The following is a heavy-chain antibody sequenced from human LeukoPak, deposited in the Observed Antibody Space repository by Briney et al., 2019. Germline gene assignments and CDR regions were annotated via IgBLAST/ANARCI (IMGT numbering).Heavy chain of an antibody. CDR2: ISWNSGSI. CDR3: AKGSGFGELWGRGAFDI. D-gene: IGHD3-16*01. Sequence: GGSLRLSCAASGFTFDDYAMHWVRQAPGKGLEWVSGISWNSGSIGYADSVKGRFTISRDNAKNSLYLQMNSLRAEDTALYYCAKGSGFGELWGRGAFDIWGKGTRVTVS. V-gene: IGHV3-9*01. J-gene: IGHJ3*02. CDR1: GFTFDDYA.